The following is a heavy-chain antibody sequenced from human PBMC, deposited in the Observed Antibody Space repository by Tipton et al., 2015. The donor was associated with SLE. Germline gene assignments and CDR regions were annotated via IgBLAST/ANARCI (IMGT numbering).Heavy chain of an antibody. J-gene: IGHJ3*02. CDR1: GGSITSSSYY. Sequence: TLSLTCTVSGGSITSSSYYWGWIRQPPGKGLEWIGNIYYSGNTYYNPSLKSRVIISLDTSRNHFSLKLTSVTAADTAVYFCARDRDIVLEPVPIPPAFDIWSQGTTVTVSS. D-gene: IGHD2-8*02. CDR2: IYYSGNT. CDR3: ARDRDIVLEPVPIPPAFDI. V-gene: IGHV4-39*07.